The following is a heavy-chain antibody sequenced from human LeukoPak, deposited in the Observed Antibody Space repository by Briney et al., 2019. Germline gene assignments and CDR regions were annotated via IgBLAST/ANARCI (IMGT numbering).Heavy chain of an antibody. D-gene: IGHD3-3*01. CDR1: GGTFSSYA. V-gene: IGHV1-69*05. J-gene: IGHJ6*03. Sequence: SVKVSCKASGGTFSSYAISWMRQAPGQGLEWMGGIIPIFGTANYAQKFQGRVTITTDESTSTAYMELSSLRSEDTAVYYCARNDYDFWSGYGGYYMDVWGKGTTVTVSS. CDR3: ARNDYDFWSGYGGYYMDV. CDR2: IIPIFGTA.